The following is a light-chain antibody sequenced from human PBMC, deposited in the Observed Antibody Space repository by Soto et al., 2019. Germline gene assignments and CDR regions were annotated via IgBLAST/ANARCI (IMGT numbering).Light chain of an antibody. CDR3: QQYYSTLFT. J-gene: IGKJ3*01. V-gene: IGKV4-1*01. Sequence: DFVMTQSPDSLAVSLGERATINCKSSLSVLYRSNNKNYLAWYQQKPGQPPKLLISWASTRESGVPDRFSGSGSGTDFTLPISSLQAEDVAVYYCQQYYSTLFTFGPGTKVDIK. CDR1: LSVLYRSNNKNY. CDR2: WAS.